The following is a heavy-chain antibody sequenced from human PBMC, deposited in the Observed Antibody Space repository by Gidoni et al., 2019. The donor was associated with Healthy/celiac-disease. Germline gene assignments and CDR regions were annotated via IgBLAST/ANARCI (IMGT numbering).Heavy chain of an antibody. V-gene: IGHV1-18*01. J-gene: IGHJ6*02. Sequence: QVQLVQSGAEVKKPGASVKVSCKASGYTFTSYGISWVRQAPGQGLEWMGWISAYNGNTNYAQKLQGRVTMTTDTSTSTAYMELRSLRSDDTAVYYCARVYGYDSSGYYYDYYYYGMDVWGQGTTVTVSS. CDR3: ARVYGYDSSGYYYDYYYYGMDV. CDR2: ISAYNGNT. D-gene: IGHD3-22*01. CDR1: GYTFTSYG.